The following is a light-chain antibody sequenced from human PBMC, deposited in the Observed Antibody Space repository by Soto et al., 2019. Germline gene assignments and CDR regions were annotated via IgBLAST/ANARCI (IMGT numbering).Light chain of an antibody. J-gene: IGKJ1*01. CDR1: QGISTY. V-gene: IGKV1-39*01. CDR2: AAS. CDR3: QQSYSITST. Sequence: DIQMTQSPSSLSASVGDRVTITCRASQGISTYLNWYQQKPGKAPKLLIYAASSLQSGVPSRFSGSGSETDFTLTISSLQPEDFATYSCQQSYSITSTFGQGTKVDIK.